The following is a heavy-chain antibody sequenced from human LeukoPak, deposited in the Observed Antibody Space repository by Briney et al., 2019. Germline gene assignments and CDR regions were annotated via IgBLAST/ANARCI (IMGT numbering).Heavy chain of an antibody. D-gene: IGHD6-19*01. J-gene: IGHJ6*02. CDR3: ARDSRYSSGWYYGMDV. CDR1: GGSISSSSYY. V-gene: IGHV4-39*07. Sequence: SETLSLTCTVSGGSISSSSYYWSWIRQPPGKGLEWIGEINHSGSTNYNPSLKSRVTISVDTSKNQFSLKLSSVTAADMAVYYCARDSRYSSGWYYGMDVWGQGTTVTVSS. CDR2: INHSGST.